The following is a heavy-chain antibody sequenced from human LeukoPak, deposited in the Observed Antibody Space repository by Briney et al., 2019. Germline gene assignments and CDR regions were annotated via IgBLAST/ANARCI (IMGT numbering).Heavy chain of an antibody. CDR2: ISNGGGST. CDR3: AKRAPYYFDY. J-gene: IGHJ4*02. V-gene: IGHV3-23*01. CDR1: GFNFSTFD. Sequence: PGGSLRLSCATSGFNFSTFDMSWVRQAPGKGLEWLSTISNGGGSTYYSDSVKGRFTISRDNSRNTLYLQMNSLRAEDTAVYYCAKRAPYYFDYWGQGTLVTVSS.